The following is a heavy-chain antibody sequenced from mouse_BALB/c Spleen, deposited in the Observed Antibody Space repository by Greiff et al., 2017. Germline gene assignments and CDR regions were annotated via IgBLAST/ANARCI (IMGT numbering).Heavy chain of an antibody. Sequence: EVQRVESGPSLVKPSQTLSLTCSVTGDSITSGYWNWIRKFPGNKLEYMGYISYSGSTYYNPSLKSRISITRDTSKNQYYLQLNSVTTEDTATYYCARLDSSGLHYYAMDYWGQGTSVTVSS. CDR1: GDSITSGY. D-gene: IGHD3-2*01. CDR2: ISYSGST. J-gene: IGHJ4*01. V-gene: IGHV3-8*02. CDR3: ARLDSSGLHYYAMDY.